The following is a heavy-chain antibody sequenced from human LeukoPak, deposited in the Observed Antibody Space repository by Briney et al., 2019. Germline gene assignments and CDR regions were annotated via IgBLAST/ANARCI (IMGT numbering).Heavy chain of an antibody. V-gene: IGHV3-23*01. D-gene: IGHD5-18*01. J-gene: IGHJ3*01. CDR2: ISGTGGTT. CDR3: AKGALRGYSAPGAFDV. Sequence: GGSLRLSYAASGFIFYSYAMTWVRQAPGKGLEWVSTISGTGGTTYYADSVKGRLTISRDASRNRVYLRLNSLRAEDTAIYYCAKGALRGYSAPGAFDVWGQGTLVTVSS. CDR1: GFIFYSYA.